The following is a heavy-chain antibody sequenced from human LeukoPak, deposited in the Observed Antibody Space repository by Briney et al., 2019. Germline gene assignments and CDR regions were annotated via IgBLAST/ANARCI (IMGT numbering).Heavy chain of an antibody. Sequence: ETLSLTCTVSGGSISSYYWSWLRQPAGKGLEWIGRIYTIGSTNYNPSLKSRVTMSVDTSKNQFSLKLSSATAADTAVYYCARGYRGVTTSLCLFDYWGQGTLVTVSS. J-gene: IGHJ4*02. CDR1: GGSISSYY. V-gene: IGHV4-4*07. CDR2: IYTIGST. CDR3: ARGYRGVTTSLCLFDY. D-gene: IGHD4-17*01.